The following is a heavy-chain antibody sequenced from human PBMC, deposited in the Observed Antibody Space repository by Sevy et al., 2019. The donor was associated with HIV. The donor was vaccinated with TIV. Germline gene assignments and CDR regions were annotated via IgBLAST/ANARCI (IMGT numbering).Heavy chain of an antibody. Sequence: GGSLRLSCAASGFTFSSYGMHWVRQAPGMGLEWVAVISYDGSNKYYADSVKGRFTISRDNSKNTRYLQMNSLRAEDTAVYYCAKDLMGYSYGNFDYWGQGTLVTVSS. CDR2: ISYDGSNK. J-gene: IGHJ4*02. V-gene: IGHV3-30*18. CDR3: AKDLMGYSYGNFDY. CDR1: GFTFSSYG. D-gene: IGHD5-18*01.